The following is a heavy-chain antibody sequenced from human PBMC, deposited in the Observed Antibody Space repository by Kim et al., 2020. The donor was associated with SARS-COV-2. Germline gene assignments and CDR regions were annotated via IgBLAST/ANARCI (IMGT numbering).Heavy chain of an antibody. D-gene: IGHD1-26*01. CDR2: STRFDTT. CDR3: AKHLSGSYAFDF. Sequence: GGSLRLSCIASGFTFGSNYMSWVRQAPGKGLEWVSVSTRFDTTAYSDSVKDRFTISRDNSKNTLYLQMSSLRAEDTAVYFCAKHLSGSYAFDFWGQATLV. V-gene: IGHV3-23*01. J-gene: IGHJ4*02. CDR1: GFTFGSNY.